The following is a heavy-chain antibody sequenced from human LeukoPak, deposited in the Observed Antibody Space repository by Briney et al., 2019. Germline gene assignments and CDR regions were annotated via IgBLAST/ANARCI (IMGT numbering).Heavy chain of an antibody. CDR1: GYTFTGYY. J-gene: IGHJ4*02. CDR3: ARIRRASSGSYYYFDY. CDR2: INPNSGGT. D-gene: IGHD1-26*01. Sequence: ASVKVSCKASGYTFTGYYMHWVRQAPGQGLEWIGWINPNSGGTNYAQKFQGRVTMTRDTSISTAYMELSRLRSDDTAVYYCARIRRASSGSYYYFDYWGQGTLVTVSS. V-gene: IGHV1-2*02.